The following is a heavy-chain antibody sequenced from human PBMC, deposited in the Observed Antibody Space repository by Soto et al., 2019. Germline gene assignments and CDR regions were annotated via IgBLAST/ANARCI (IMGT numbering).Heavy chain of an antibody. D-gene: IGHD1-7*01. CDR3: ARSHWNSVSGMDV. V-gene: IGHV5-10-1*01. J-gene: IGHJ6*02. CDR2: IDPSDSYT. Sequence: PEGSLKISGNGSGYSFTSYWISWVRQMPGKGLEWMGRIDPSDSYTNYSPSFQGHVTISADKSISTAYLQWSSLKASDTAMYYCARSHWNSVSGMDVWGQGTTVTVSS. CDR1: GYSFTSYW.